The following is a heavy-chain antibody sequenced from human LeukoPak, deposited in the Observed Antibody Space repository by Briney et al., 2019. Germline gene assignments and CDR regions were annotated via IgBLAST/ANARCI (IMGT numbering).Heavy chain of an antibody. CDR3: ARVSFWSGYYAKEYDHYYYYMDV. Sequence: SETLSLTCTVSGGSISSYYWSWIRQPPGKGLEWIGYIYYSGSTNYNPSLKSRVTISVDTSKNQFSLKLSSVTAADTAVYYCARVSFWSGYYAKEYDHYYYYMDVWGKGTTVTVSS. D-gene: IGHD3-3*01. V-gene: IGHV4-59*01. CDR1: GGSISSYY. CDR2: IYYSGST. J-gene: IGHJ6*03.